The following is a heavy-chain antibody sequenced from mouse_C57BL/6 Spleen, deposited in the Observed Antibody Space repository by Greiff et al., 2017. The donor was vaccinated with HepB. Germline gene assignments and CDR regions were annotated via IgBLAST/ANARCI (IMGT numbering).Heavy chain of an antibody. V-gene: IGHV1-52*01. CDR2: IDPSDSET. J-gene: IGHJ3*01. D-gene: IGHD2-3*01. CDR1: GYTFTSYW. Sequence: QVQLQQPGAELVRPGSSVKLSCKASGYTFTSYWMHWVKQRPIQGLEWIGNIDPSDSETHYNQKFKDKATLTVDKSSSTAYMQLSSLTSEDSAVYYCARQGSMMVTPAWFAYWGQGTLVTVSA. CDR3: ARQGSMMVTPAWFAY.